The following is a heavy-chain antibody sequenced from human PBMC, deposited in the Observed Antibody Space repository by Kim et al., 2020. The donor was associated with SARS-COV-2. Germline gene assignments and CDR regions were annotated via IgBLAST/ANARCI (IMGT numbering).Heavy chain of an antibody. CDR2: ISAYNGNT. CDR1: GYTFTSYG. CDR3: ARAPYYYGSGSYPWFDP. D-gene: IGHD3-10*01. J-gene: IGHJ5*02. Sequence: ASVKVSCKASGYTFTSYGISWVRQAPGQGLEWMGWISAYNGNTNYAQKLQGRVTMTTDTSTSTAYMELRSLRSDDTAVYYCARAPYYYGSGSYPWFDPWGQGTLVTVSS. V-gene: IGHV1-18*01.